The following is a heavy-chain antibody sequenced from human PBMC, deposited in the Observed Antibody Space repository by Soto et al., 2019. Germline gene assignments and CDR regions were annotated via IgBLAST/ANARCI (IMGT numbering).Heavy chain of an antibody. D-gene: IGHD3-16*01. Sequence: PVGSLRLSCAASGFTFSSYAMHWVRQAPGKGLEWVAVISYDGSNKYYADSVKGRFTISRDNSKNTLYLQMNSLRAEDTAVYYCARDLPSDYPYYLDYWGQGTLVTVSS. CDR1: GFTFSSYA. V-gene: IGHV3-30-3*01. J-gene: IGHJ4*02. CDR3: ARDLPSDYPYYLDY. CDR2: ISYDGSNK.